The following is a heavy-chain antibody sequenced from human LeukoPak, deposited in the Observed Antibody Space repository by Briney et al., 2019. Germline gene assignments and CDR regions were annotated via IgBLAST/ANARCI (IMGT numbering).Heavy chain of an antibody. CDR1: GFTFSSYA. CDR3: AKXPXXLXXXXXXXXY. V-gene: IGHV3-23*01. J-gene: IGHJ4*01. Sequence: GGSLRLSCAASGFTFSSYAMSWVRQAPGKGLEWVSAISGSGGSTYYADSVKGRFTISRDNSKNTLYLQMNSLRAEDTAVYYCAKXPXXLXXXXXXXXYWXXXTXVTVS. CDR2: ISGSGGST.